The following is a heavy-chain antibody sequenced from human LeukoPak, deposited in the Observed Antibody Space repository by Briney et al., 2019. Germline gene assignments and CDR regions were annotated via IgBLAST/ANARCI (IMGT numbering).Heavy chain of an antibody. CDR2: IRYDGSNK. CDR1: GFTFSSYG. J-gene: IGHJ4*02. CDR3: AKGAPSIAAEGLLDY. Sequence: GGSLRLSCAASGFTFSSYGMHWVRQAPGKGLEWVAFIRYDGSNKYYADSVKGRFTISRDNSKNTLYLQMNSLRAEDTAVYYCAKGAPSIAAEGLLDYWGQGTLVTVSS. V-gene: IGHV3-30*02. D-gene: IGHD6-13*01.